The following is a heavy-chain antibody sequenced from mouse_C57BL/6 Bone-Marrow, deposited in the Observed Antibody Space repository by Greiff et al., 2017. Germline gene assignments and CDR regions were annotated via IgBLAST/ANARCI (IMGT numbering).Heavy chain of an antibody. V-gene: IGHV1-61*01. CDR2: IYPSDSET. Sequence: QVQLQQPGAELVRPGSSVKLSCTASGFTFTSYWMDWVKQRPGQGLEWIGNIYPSDSETHYNQKFKDKATLTVDKSSSTAYMQLSGLTSADSAVYYGARRGYWYFDVWGTGTTVTVSS. J-gene: IGHJ1*03. CDR1: GFTFTSYW. CDR3: ARRGYWYFDV.